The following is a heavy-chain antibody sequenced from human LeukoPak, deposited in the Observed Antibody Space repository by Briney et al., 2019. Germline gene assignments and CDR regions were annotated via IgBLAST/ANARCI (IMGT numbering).Heavy chain of an antibody. CDR1: GFTFDDYA. V-gene: IGHV3-9*03. CDR2: ISWNSGSI. J-gene: IGHJ3*02. CDR3: AKDLGYCSGGSCYSDAFDI. D-gene: IGHD2-15*01. Sequence: QPGGSLRLSCAASGFTFDDYAMHWVRQAPGKGLEWVSGISWNSGSIGYADSVKGRFTISRDNAKNSLYLQMNSLRAEDMALYYCAKDLGYCSGGSCYSDAFDIWGQGTMVTVSS.